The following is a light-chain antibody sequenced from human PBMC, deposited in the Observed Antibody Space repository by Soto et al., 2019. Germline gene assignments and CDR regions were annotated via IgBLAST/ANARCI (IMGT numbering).Light chain of an antibody. J-gene: IGLJ1*01. V-gene: IGLV2-8*01. CDR3: SSYAGSNTDYV. CDR2: EVS. Sequence: QSVLTQPPSASGSPGQSVTISCTGTSSDVGGYKYVSWYQQHPGKVPKLMIYEVSKRPSGVPDRFSGSKSGNPASLTVSGLQAEDEADYYCSSYAGSNTDYVFGTGTKVTVL. CDR1: SSDVGGYKY.